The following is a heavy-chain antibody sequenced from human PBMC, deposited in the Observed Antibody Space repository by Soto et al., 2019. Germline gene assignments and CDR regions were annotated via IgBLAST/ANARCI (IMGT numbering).Heavy chain of an antibody. CDR2: IYYSGNT. CDR3: ARVTSSSWYNWFDP. Sequence: PSETLSLTCTVSGGSISGYYWSWIRQPPGKGLEWIGYIYYSGNTNYNSSLESRVTISVDTSKNQFSLKLSSVTAADTAVYYCARVTSSSWYNWFDPWGKGTLVTVSS. V-gene: IGHV4-59*01. J-gene: IGHJ5*02. D-gene: IGHD6-13*01. CDR1: GGSISGYY.